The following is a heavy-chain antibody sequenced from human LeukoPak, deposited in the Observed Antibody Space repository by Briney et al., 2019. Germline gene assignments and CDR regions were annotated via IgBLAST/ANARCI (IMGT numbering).Heavy chain of an antibody. CDR1: GFTFSNAR. Sequence: GGSLRLSCAASGFTFSNARMSWVRQAPGKGLEWVGRIKSKTDGGTTDYAAPGKGTFTIARDDSTNTVYLQMNSLKTEDTAIYYWPCHHTEGYFGYWGQGALVTVSS. D-gene: IGHD3-3*01. CDR2: IKSKTDGGTT. V-gene: IGHV3-15*01. J-gene: IGHJ4*02. CDR3: PCHHTEGYFGY.